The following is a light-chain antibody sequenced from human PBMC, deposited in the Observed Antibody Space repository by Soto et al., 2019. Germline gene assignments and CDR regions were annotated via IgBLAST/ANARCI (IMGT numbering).Light chain of an antibody. CDR3: QPYGRSIT. CDR1: QSVSSIY. Sequence: EIVLTQSPGTLSLSPGEGATLSCRASQSVSSIYLAWYQQRPGQAPRLFVYGASRRGTGIPDRFSGSGSGKDFTPTISRLQSEDFAVYYCQPYGRSITFGGGTKVEI. J-gene: IGKJ4*02. V-gene: IGKV3-20*01. CDR2: GAS.